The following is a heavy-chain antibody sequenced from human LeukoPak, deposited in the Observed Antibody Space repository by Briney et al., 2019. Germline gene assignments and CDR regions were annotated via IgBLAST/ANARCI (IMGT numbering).Heavy chain of an antibody. CDR2: ISAYKGNT. Sequence: ASVKVSCTASGYTFTSYGISWVRQAPGQGLELMGWISAYKGNTNYAQKLQGRVTMTTDTNTSTASKERRSLRSDDNAVYYCWGIFSDRTYYFDFWGQGTLVTVSS. D-gene: IGHD2/OR15-2a*01. V-gene: IGHV1-18*01. CDR3: WGIFSDRTYYFDF. J-gene: IGHJ4*02. CDR1: GYTFTSYG.